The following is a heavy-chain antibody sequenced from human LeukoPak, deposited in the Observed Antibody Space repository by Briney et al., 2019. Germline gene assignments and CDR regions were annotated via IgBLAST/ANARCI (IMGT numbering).Heavy chain of an antibody. J-gene: IGHJ4*02. CDR1: GYSISSGYY. Sequence: PSETLSLTCAVSGYSISSGYYWGWIRQPPGKGLEWIGSIYHSGSTYYNPSLKSRVTISVDTSKNQFSLKLSSVTAADTAVYYCAREGEQWLVLYWGQGTLVSLSS. CDR2: IYHSGST. V-gene: IGHV4-38-2*02. CDR3: AREGEQWLVLY. D-gene: IGHD6-19*01.